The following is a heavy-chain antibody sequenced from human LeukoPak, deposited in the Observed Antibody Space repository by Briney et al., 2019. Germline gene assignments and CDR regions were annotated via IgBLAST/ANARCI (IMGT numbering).Heavy chain of an antibody. CDR1: GGSISSSSYY. CDR3: ARHMDYYDSSGLDY. V-gene: IGHV4-39*01. CDR2: IYYSGST. D-gene: IGHD3-22*01. Sequence: PSETLSLTCTVSGGSISSSSYYWGWIRQPPGKGLEWIGSIYYSGSTYYNPSLKSRVTISVDTSKNQFSLKLSSVTAADTAVYYCARHMDYYDSSGLDYWGQGTLVTVSS. J-gene: IGHJ4*02.